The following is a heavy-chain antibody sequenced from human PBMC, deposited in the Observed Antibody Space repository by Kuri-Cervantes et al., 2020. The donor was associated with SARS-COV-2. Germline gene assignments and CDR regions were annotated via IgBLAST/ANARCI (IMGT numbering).Heavy chain of an antibody. V-gene: IGHV4-59*01. CDR1: GGSISSYC. Sequence: GSLRLSCTVSGGSISSYCWSWIRQPPGKGLEWIGYIYYSGSTNYNPSLKSRVTISVDTSKNQFSLKLSSVTAADTAVYYCARTLVVPAAMLGYYYCYMDVWGKGTTVTVSS. J-gene: IGHJ6*03. D-gene: IGHD2-2*01. CDR3: ARTLVVPAAMLGYYYCYMDV. CDR2: IYYSGST.